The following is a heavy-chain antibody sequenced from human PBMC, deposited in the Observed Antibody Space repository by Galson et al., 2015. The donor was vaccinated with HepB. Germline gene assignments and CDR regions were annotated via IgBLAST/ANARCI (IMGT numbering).Heavy chain of an antibody. J-gene: IGHJ3*02. V-gene: IGHV1-3*01. CDR2: INAGNGNT. CDR3: ARPEYPYSSGEDAFDI. CDR1: GYTFTSYA. Sequence: SVKVSCKASGYTFTSYAMHWVRQAPGQRLEWMGWINAGNGNTKYSQKFQGRVTTTRDTSASTAYMELSSLRSEDTAVYYCARPEYPYSSGEDAFDIWGQGTMVTVSS. D-gene: IGHD6-19*01.